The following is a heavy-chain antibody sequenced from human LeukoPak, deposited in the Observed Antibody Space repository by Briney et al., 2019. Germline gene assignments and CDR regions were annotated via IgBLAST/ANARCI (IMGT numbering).Heavy chain of an antibody. Sequence: PGGALGLFWSASGFTFRNYWMHWVRPAPGKGLVWVSRINSDGRSTSYADSVKGRFTVSRDNSKDTLYLQMNSLRADDTAVYYCARGGTDILLEPPAIPFDYWGQGALVTVSS. D-gene: IGHD2-8*01. CDR1: GFTFRNYW. CDR2: INSDGRST. CDR3: ARGGTDILLEPPAIPFDY. V-gene: IGHV3-74*01. J-gene: IGHJ4*02.